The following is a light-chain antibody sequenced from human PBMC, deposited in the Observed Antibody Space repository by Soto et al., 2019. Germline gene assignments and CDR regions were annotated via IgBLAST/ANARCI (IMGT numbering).Light chain of an antibody. V-gene: IGKV3-20*01. J-gene: IGKJ1*01. CDR2: GAS. CDR1: QSFSSTY. Sequence: EIVMTQSPATLSVSPGGRATLSCRASQSFSSTYLAWYQQRPGQAPRLLMYGASSRATGIPDRFSGSASGTDFTLTISRLEPEDFAVYYCQQYGGSPRTFGQGTKVDI. CDR3: QQYGGSPRT.